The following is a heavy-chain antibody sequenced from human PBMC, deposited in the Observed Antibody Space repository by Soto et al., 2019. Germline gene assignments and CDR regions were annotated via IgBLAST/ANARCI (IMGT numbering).Heavy chain of an antibody. CDR1: GGSFSGYY. Sequence: SETLSLTCAVYGGSFSGYYWSWIRQPPGKGLEWIGEINHSGSTNYNPSLKSRVTISVDTSKNQFSLKLSSVTAADTAVYYCARGRVVAEILYYFDYWGQGTLVTVSS. J-gene: IGHJ4*02. CDR2: INHSGST. CDR3: ARGRVVAEILYYFDY. D-gene: IGHD2-15*01. V-gene: IGHV4-34*01.